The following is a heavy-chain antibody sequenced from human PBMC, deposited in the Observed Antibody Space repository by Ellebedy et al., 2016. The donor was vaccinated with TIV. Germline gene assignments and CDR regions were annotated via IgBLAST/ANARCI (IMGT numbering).Heavy chain of an antibody. CDR1: GYSFTSYW. Sequence: GESLKISCKGSGYSFTSYWIGWVRQMPGKGLEWMWIIYPGDSDTRYSPSFQGQVTISADKSITTAYLQWSSLKASDTAMYYGARREDYYDSSGYYSQILDYWGQGTLVTVSS. CDR2: IYPGDSDT. CDR3: ARREDYYDSSGYYSQILDY. D-gene: IGHD3-22*01. V-gene: IGHV5-51*01. J-gene: IGHJ4*02.